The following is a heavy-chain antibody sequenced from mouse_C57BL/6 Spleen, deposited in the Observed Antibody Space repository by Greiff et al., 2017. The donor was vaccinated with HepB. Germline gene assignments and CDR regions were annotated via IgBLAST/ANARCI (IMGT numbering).Heavy chain of an antibody. CDR2: ISSGGSYT. D-gene: IGHD2-2*01. Sequence: EVKVVESGGDLVKPGGSLKLSCAASGFTFSSYGMSWVRQTPDKRLEWVATISSGGSYTYYPDSVKGRFTISRDNAKNTLYLQMSSLKSEDTAMYYCARHGNDEATWFAYWGQGTLVTVSA. CDR1: GFTFSSYG. V-gene: IGHV5-6*01. CDR3: ARHGNDEATWFAY. J-gene: IGHJ3*01.